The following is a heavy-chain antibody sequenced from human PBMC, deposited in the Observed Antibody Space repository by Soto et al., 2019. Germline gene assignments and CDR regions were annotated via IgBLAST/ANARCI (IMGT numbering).Heavy chain of an antibody. CDR1: GASINSHY. CDR2: IYYTGIV. Sequence: SETLSLTCTVSGASINSHYWSWIRQAPGKGPQWIGYIYYTGIVHSNASLKSRVTISLDTPKNQFSLKLDSVTAADTAVYYCATSYGNAWYTYWGQGTQVTVSS. D-gene: IGHD6-13*01. V-gene: IGHV4-59*11. J-gene: IGHJ4*02. CDR3: ATSYGNAWYTY.